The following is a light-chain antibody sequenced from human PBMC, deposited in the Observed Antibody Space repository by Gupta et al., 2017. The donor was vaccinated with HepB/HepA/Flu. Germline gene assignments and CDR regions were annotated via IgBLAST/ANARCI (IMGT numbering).Light chain of an antibody. V-gene: IGLV2-23*02. CDR3: CSYVGSPLYV. Sequence: QSVLTQPASVSGSPGQSITISCTGTSSDVGNYNLVSWYQQHPGKAPKLIIYEVSKRPSGVSNRFSGSKSGNTASLTISGLQAEDEADYYCCSYVGSPLYVFGEATKVTVL. CDR1: SSDVGNYNL. CDR2: EVS. J-gene: IGLJ1*01.